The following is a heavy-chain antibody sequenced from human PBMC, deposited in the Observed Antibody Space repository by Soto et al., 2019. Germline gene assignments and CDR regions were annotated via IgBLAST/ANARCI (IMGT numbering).Heavy chain of an antibody. J-gene: IGHJ4*02. Sequence: SETLSLTCAVSGGSISSGGYSWSWIRQPPGKGLEWIGYIYRSGSIYYNPSLKSRVTISVDTSKNQFSLKLSSVTAADTAVYYCARFYVDYVGDYWGQGTLVTVSS. CDR2: IYRSGSI. D-gene: IGHD4-17*01. CDR1: GGSISSGGYS. V-gene: IGHV4-30-2*02. CDR3: ARFYVDYVGDY.